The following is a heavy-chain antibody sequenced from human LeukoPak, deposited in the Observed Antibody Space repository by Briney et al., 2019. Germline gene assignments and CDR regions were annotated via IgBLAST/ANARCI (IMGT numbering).Heavy chain of an antibody. Sequence: ASVKVSCKASGYTFTGYYMHWVRQAPGQGLEWMGRINPNSGGTTYAQKFQGRVTMTRDTSISTAYMELSRLRSDDTAVYYCALSYGSNGDAFDIWGQGTMVTVSS. CDR3: ALSYGSNGDAFDI. D-gene: IGHD2-2*01. V-gene: IGHV1-2*06. J-gene: IGHJ3*02. CDR2: INPNSGGT. CDR1: GYTFTGYY.